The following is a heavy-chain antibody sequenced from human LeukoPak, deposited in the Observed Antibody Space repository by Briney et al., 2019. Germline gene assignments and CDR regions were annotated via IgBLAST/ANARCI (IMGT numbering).Heavy chain of an antibody. CDR3: ARDSDRYSSGLSYYYMDV. J-gene: IGHJ6*03. CDR2: ISSSSSYI. V-gene: IGHV3-21*01. D-gene: IGHD3-10*01. CDR1: GFTFSSYS. Sequence: GGSLRLSCAASGFTFSSYSMNWVRQAPGKGLEWDSSISSSSSYIYYADSVKGRFTISRDNAKNSLYLQMNSLRAEDTAVYYCARDSDRYSSGLSYYYMDVWGKGTTVTVSS.